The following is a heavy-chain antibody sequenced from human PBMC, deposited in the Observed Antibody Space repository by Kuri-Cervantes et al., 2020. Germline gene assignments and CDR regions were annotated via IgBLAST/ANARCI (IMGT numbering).Heavy chain of an antibody. Sequence: GSLRLSCAVYGGSFSGYYWNWIRQPPGKGLEWIGEIKHSGSINYNPSLKSRITISIDRSKNQFSLKLNSVTAADTAVYYCVRHRRRISTILDSFDPWGQGTLVTVSS. D-gene: IGHD3-3*02. CDR3: VRHRRRISTILDSFDP. J-gene: IGHJ5*02. V-gene: IGHV4-34*01. CDR1: GGSFSGYY. CDR2: IKHSGSI.